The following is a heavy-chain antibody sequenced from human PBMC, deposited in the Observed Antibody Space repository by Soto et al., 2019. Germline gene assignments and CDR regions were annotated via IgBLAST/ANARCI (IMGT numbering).Heavy chain of an antibody. CDR2: ISEDGGST. CDR3: AKDRTDAAMDTGGMDV. CDR1: GFTFDDYA. Sequence: GGSLRLSCAASGFTFDDYAMHWVRQAPGKGLEWVSLISEDGGSTYYADSVKGRFTISRDNSKNSLYLQMNSLRTEDTALYYCAKDRTDAAMDTGGMDVWGQGTTVTVSS. V-gene: IGHV3-43*02. J-gene: IGHJ6*02. D-gene: IGHD5-18*01.